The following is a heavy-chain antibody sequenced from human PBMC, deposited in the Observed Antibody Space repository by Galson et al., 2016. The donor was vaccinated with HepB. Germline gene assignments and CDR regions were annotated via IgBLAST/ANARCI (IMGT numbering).Heavy chain of an antibody. D-gene: IGHD3-22*01. CDR3: ARDRGNYDSTGYYFDY. Sequence: SVKVSCKASGYTFTSYFIHWVRQAPGQGLQWMGTINPSADCTTYAHNFQGRVTMTRDTSTSTVYMELSSLRSEDTAVFYCARDRGNYDSTGYYFDYWGQGTLVTVSS. CDR2: INPSADCT. CDR1: GYTFTSYF. J-gene: IGHJ4*02. V-gene: IGHV1-46*01.